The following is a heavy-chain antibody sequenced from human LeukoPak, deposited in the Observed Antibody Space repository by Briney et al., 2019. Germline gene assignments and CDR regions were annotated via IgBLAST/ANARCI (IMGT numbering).Heavy chain of an antibody. J-gene: IGHJ5*02. V-gene: IGHV3-30*02. CDR2: VRYDGSKR. Sequence: PGGSLRLSCVASGFTFSNYGMHWVRQAPGKGLEWVTFVRYDGSKRYYADSVRGRFTISRDNSKNTVHLQMNSLRAEDTAVYYCARGITMVRGAPANYNWFDPWGQGTLVTVSS. CDR1: GFTFSNYG. D-gene: IGHD3-10*01. CDR3: ARGITMVRGAPANYNWFDP.